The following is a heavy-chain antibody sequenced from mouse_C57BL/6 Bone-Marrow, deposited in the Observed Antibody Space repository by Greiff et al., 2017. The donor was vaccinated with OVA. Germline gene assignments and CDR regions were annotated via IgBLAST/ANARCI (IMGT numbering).Heavy chain of an antibody. CDR3: ARHYYGSRDYAMDY. D-gene: IGHD1-1*01. CDR2: ISNGGGST. Sequence: EVNLVESGGGLVQPGGSLKLSCAASGFTFSDYYMYWVRQTPEQRLEWVAYISNGGGSTYYPDTVNGRFTISRDNAKNTLYLQMSRLKSEDTAMYYCARHYYGSRDYAMDYWGQGTSVTVSS. J-gene: IGHJ4*01. CDR1: GFTFSDYY. V-gene: IGHV5-12*01.